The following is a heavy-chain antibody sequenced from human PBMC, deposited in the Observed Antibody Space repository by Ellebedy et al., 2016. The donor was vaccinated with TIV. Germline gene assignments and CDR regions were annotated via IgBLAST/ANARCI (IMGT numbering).Heavy chain of an antibody. CDR3: ARFSGSYGGFDY. CDR2: IDPSDSYT. D-gene: IGHD1-26*01. Sequence: GESLKISCQGSGYNFASYWISWVRQVPGRGLASMGRIDPSDSYTNYSPSFQGHVTISADKSISTAYLQWNSLKASDTAFYYCARFSGSYGGFDYWGQGALVTVSS. V-gene: IGHV5-10-1*01. CDR1: GYNFASYW. J-gene: IGHJ4*02.